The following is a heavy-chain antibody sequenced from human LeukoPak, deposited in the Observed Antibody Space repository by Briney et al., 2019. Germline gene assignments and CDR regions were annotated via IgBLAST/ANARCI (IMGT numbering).Heavy chain of an antibody. CDR2: ISAYNGNT. CDR1: GYTSTSYG. D-gene: IGHD3-3*01. J-gene: IGHJ6*02. Sequence: ASVKVSCKASGYTSTSYGISWVRQAPGQGLEWMGWISAYNGNTNYAQKLQGRVTMTTDTSTSTAYMELRSLRSDDTAVYYCARVYYDFWSGYYTAYYYYGMDVWGQGTTVTVSS. V-gene: IGHV1-18*01. CDR3: ARVYYDFWSGYYTAYYYYGMDV.